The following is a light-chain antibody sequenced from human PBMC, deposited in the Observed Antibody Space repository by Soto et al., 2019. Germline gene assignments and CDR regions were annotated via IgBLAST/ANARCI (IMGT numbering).Light chain of an antibody. CDR2: DVS. CDR3: SSYTSTSILEV. V-gene: IGLV2-14*01. CDR1: SSDVGGYNY. Sequence: QSALTQPASVSGSPGQSITISCTGTSSDVGGYNYVSWFQQRPGNAPKLMIYDVSNRPSGVSNRFSGSKSGNTASLTISGLQAEDEADYYCSSYTSTSILEVFGTGTNVTVL. J-gene: IGLJ1*01.